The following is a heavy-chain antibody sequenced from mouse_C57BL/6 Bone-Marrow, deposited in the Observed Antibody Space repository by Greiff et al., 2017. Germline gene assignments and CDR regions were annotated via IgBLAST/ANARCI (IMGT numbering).Heavy chain of an antibody. Sequence: EVMLVESEGGLVQPGSSMKLSCTASGFTFSDYYMAWVRQVPEKGLEWVANINYDGSSTYYLDSLTSRFIISRDNAKNILYLQMSSLKSEDTATYYCARDEDGYAFADWGQGTLVTVAA. V-gene: IGHV5-16*01. CDR1: GFTFSDYY. D-gene: IGHD2-2*01. CDR2: INYDGSST. J-gene: IGHJ3*01. CDR3: ARDEDGYAFAD.